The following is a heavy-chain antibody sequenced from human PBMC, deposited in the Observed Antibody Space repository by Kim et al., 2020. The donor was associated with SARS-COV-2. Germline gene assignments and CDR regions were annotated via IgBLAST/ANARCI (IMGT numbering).Heavy chain of an antibody. CDR3: ARDALDCSGGSCSFDP. CDR2: INPSGGST. D-gene: IGHD2-15*01. Sequence: ASVKVSCKASGYTFTSYYMHWVRQAPGQGLEWMGIINPSGGSTSYAQKFQGRVTMTRDTSTSTVYMELSSLRSEDTAVYYCARDALDCSGGSCSFDPWGQGTLVTVSS. J-gene: IGHJ5*02. V-gene: IGHV1-46*01. CDR1: GYTFTSYY.